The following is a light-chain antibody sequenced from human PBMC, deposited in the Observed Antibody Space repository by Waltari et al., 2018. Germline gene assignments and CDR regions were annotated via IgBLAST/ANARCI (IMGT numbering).Light chain of an antibody. CDR2: GTS. V-gene: IGKV1-39*01. Sequence: ASVGDTVTITCRTSQNIDGRLTWLQQKPGKAPELLIYGTSILRGGVPSRFSGSGSGTNFTLTIYNLQPEDFAAYYCQQYYTFPRLSFGPGTTFDV. CDR1: QNIDGR. CDR3: QQYYTFPRLS. J-gene: IGKJ3*01.